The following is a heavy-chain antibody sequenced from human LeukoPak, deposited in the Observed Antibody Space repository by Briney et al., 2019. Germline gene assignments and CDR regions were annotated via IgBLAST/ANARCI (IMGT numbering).Heavy chain of an antibody. V-gene: IGHV4-61*01. CDR1: GYSVTSGRYY. CDR3: AREGGNYFDY. J-gene: IGHJ4*02. D-gene: IGHD1-26*01. CDR2: VYYSGST. Sequence: SETLSLTCSVSGYSVTSGRYYWSWIRQPPGKVLEWIGSVYYSGSTNYNPSLKSRGTISVDTFKNQFSLRLSSVTAADTAVYYCAREGGNYFDYWGQGALVTVSS.